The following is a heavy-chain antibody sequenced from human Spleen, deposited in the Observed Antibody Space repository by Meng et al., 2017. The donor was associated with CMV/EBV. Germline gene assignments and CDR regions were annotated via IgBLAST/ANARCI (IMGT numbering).Heavy chain of an antibody. J-gene: IGHJ4*02. Sequence: VQLXXXXXGLGXPXXXLRLXCAVSGFTFSDYYMGWIQQAPGKGLEWVSYISSSSSYKNYADSVKGRFTIYRDNAKNSLYLQMNSLRAEDTAVYYCARGGQQLYFDYWGQGTLVTVSS. V-gene: IGHV3-11*06. CDR2: ISSSSSYK. CDR3: ARGGQQLYFDY. D-gene: IGHD6-13*01. CDR1: GFTFSDYY.